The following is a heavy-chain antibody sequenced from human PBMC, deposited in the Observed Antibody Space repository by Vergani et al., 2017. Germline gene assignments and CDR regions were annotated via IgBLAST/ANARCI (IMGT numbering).Heavy chain of an antibody. CDR3: AENPGKSTTRHYYAMNV. Sequence: LDESGGGSVKPGGSLTLSCAASGFKFSDHYMSWLRQAAGKGLGWVSPISPGASTVSYTDSVTGRFTVPWDSDNNSLTLGMTTLRVEDTDVYYWAENPGKSTTRHYYAMNVWGQETTVTVSS. D-gene: IGHD1-1*01. CDR2: ISPGASTV. V-gene: IGHV3-11*04. J-gene: IGHJ6*02. CDR1: GFKFSDHY.